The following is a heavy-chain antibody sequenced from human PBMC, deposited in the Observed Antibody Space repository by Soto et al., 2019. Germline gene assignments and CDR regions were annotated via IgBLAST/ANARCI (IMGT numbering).Heavy chain of an antibody. CDR2: ITWNGVTT. CDR1: GFTFDDFG. CDR3: ARDGGVLTVDAFDL. V-gene: IGHV3-20*04. D-gene: IGHD7-27*01. J-gene: IGHJ3*01. Sequence: EVQLVESGGGVIWPGGSLRLSCAASGFTFDDFGLTWVRQAPGKGLEWVSGITWNGVTTGYAGSVKGRFTISRESAKKSLSLKMTSLRDADAALCYCARDGGVLTVDAFDLWGQGTMVTVSS.